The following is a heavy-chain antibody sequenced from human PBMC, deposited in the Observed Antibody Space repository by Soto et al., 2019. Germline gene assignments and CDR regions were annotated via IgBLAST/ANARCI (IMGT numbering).Heavy chain of an antibody. J-gene: IGHJ4*02. CDR2: ISGNGGST. D-gene: IGHD2-8*02. V-gene: IGHV3-64*01. CDR3: ARDYCPGGVCYTIFDY. Sequence: EVQLVESGGNLAQPGGSLRLSCAASGFTFSTYPMHWVRQGPGTGLEYVAGISGNGGSTHYANSVKGRFTISRDNSKSTLYLQMGCLRADDMAVYYCARDYCPGGVCYTIFDYWGQGTLVTVSS. CDR1: GFTFSTYP.